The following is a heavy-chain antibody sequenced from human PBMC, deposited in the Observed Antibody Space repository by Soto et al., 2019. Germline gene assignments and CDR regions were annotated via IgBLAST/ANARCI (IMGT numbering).Heavy chain of an antibody. CDR2: ISSSSSYI. CDR1: GFTFSSYS. D-gene: IGHD6-19*01. V-gene: IGHV3-21*01. J-gene: IGHJ4*02. Sequence: EVQLVESGGGLVKPGGSLRLSCAASGFTFSSYSMNWVRQAPGKGLEWVSSISSSSSYIYYADSVKGRFTISRDNAKNSLYLQMNSLRAEDMAVYYCARDPGVAGNFDYWGQGTLVTVSS. CDR3: ARDPGVAGNFDY.